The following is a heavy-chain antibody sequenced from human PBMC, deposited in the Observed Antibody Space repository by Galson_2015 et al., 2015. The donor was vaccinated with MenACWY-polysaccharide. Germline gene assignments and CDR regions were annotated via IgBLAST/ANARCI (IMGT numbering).Heavy chain of an antibody. CDR1: GFTFRSSW. Sequence: SLRLSCAASGFTFRSSWMHWVRHAPGKGLVWISRIKSDGSSTTYADSVKGRFTISRDNAKNTLYLQMNSLRAEDTAVYFCARDACSSVNCYSYFFYYMDVWGKGTTVSVSS. CDR2: IKSDGSST. CDR3: ARDACSSVNCYSYFFYYMDV. V-gene: IGHV3-74*01. J-gene: IGHJ6*03. D-gene: IGHD2-2*01.